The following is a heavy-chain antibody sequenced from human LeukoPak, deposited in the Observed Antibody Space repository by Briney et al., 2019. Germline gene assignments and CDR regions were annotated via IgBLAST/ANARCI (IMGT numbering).Heavy chain of an antibody. D-gene: IGHD1-1*01. Sequence: GGSLRLSCAASGFTFSSYSMNWVRQAPGKGLEWVSSISSSSSNIYYADSVKGRFTISRDNAKNSLYLQMNSLRVEDTAVYYCARCTTGRTFGSLREIKRSREIDYWGQGALVTVSS. CDR3: ARCTTGRTFGSLREIKRSREIDY. CDR2: ISSSSSNI. CDR1: GFTFSSYS. V-gene: IGHV3-21*01. J-gene: IGHJ4*02.